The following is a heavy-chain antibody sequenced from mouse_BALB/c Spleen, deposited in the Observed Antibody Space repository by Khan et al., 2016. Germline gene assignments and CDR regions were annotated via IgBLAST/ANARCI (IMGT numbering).Heavy chain of an antibody. J-gene: IGHJ3*01. CDR2: IYPGDGDT. CDR3: ADALFVY. V-gene: IGHV1-87*01. CDR1: GYTSANYW. Sequence: QVQLQQSGAELARPGASVRLSCKASGYTSANYWMQWVKQRPGQGLEWIGSIYPGDGDTRYSQKFKDKATLTADTSSSSAYMHLRSVASEDSAVDYCADALFVYWGQGTLVTVAA.